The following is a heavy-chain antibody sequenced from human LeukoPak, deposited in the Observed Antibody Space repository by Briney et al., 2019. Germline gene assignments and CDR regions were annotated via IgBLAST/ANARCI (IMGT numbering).Heavy chain of an antibody. Sequence: GGSLRLPCAASGFIFSSYGMHWVRQAPGKGLEWVAVISDDGNNKYYVDSVKGRFTISRDNSKNTLYLQMNSLRVEDTAVYYCAKDNSPMYNWFDPWGQGTLVTVSS. J-gene: IGHJ5*02. V-gene: IGHV3-30*18. CDR2: ISDDGNNK. CDR1: GFIFSSYG. CDR3: AKDNSPMYNWFDP.